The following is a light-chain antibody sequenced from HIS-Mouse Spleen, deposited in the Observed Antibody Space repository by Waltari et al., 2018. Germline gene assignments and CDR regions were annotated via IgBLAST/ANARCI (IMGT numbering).Light chain of an antibody. J-gene: IGLJ2*01. CDR2: EVS. CDR3: SLYTSSSTLV. CDR1: SSDVGSYYR. Sequence: QSALTQPPSVSGSPGQSVPLPCPGTSSDVGSYYRFPWYQQPPGTAPKLMIYEVSNRPSGVPDRFSGSKSGNTASLTISGLQAEDEADYYCSLYTSSSTLVFGGGTKLTVL. V-gene: IGLV2-18*01.